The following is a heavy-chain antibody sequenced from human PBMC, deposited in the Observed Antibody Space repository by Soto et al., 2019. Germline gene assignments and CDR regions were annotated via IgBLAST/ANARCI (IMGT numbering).Heavy chain of an antibody. CDR3: ARATRDYYDFRSGYYSGWFDP. CDR2: IYHSGST. D-gene: IGHD3-3*01. V-gene: IGHV4-30-4*01. CDR1: GGSISSGDYY. J-gene: IGHJ5*02. Sequence: QLQLQESGPGLVKPSQTLSLTCTVSGGSISSGDYYWSWIRQPPGKGLEWIGYIYHSGSTYYNPSLKSRVTISVVTSQNQFSLKLNAVSAADTAVYYCARATRDYYDFRSGYYSGWFDPWGQGTLVTVSS.